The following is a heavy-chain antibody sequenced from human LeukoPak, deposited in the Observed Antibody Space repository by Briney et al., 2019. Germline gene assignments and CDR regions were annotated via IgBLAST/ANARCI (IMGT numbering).Heavy chain of an antibody. CDR2: IYHSGTT. Sequence: SQTLSLTCTVSGGSISSGSYYWSWIRQPPGKGLEWIGHIYHSGTTYYNPSVKSRMTISVDTSKNQFSLNLRSVTAVDTAVYYCARVQYCSGGSCHNLRLFDQWGQGTLVTVSS. CDR1: GGSISSGSYY. CDR3: ARVQYCSGGSCHNLRLFDQ. J-gene: IGHJ4*02. D-gene: IGHD2-15*01. V-gene: IGHV4-30-4*08.